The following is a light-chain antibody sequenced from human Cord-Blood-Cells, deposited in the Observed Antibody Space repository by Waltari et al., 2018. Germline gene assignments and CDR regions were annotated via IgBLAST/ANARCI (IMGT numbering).Light chain of an antibody. V-gene: IGKV3-15*01. CDR1: QSVSSN. Sequence: EIVMTQSPATLSVSPGERATLSCRASQSVSSNLAWYQQKPGQAPRLLIYGASTRATGIPARLSGSGSGTEFTLTISSLQSEDFAVYYCQQYNNWPPPFTFGPGTKVDIK. CDR2: GAS. J-gene: IGKJ3*01. CDR3: QQYNNWPPPFT.